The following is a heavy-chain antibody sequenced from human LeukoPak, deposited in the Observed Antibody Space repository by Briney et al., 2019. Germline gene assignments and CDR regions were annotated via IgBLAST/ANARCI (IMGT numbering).Heavy chain of an antibody. CDR1: GFSFRSYA. CDR3: AKADCSTTSCYFDP. D-gene: IGHD2-2*01. Sequence: PGGSLRLSCAASGFSFRSYAMSWVRRAPGMGLEGVSAISGSGGTTDYADSVKGRFTISRDNSKNTLYLQMNSLRAEDTAVYYCAKADCSTTSCYFDPWGQGTLVTVSS. J-gene: IGHJ5*02. V-gene: IGHV3-23*01. CDR2: ISGSGGTT.